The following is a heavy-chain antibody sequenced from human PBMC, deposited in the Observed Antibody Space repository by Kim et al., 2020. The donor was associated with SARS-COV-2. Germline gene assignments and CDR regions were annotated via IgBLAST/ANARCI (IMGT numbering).Heavy chain of an antibody. CDR3: ARVSRSSAD. J-gene: IGHJ4*02. V-gene: IGHV4-59*13. CDR1: GGSINNYY. CDR2: ISYNGNT. Sequence: SETLSLTCTVSGGSINNYYWTWIRQPPGKGVEWIGYISYNGNTNYNPSLKSRITISVDTSKNQFSLRLSSVTAADTAVYYCARVSRSSADWGQGTLVTVS. D-gene: IGHD6-6*01.